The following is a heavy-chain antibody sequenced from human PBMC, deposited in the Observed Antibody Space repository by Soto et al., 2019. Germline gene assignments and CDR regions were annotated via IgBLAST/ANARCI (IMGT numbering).Heavy chain of an antibody. CDR1: GFTFSSYG. J-gene: IGHJ4*02. Sequence: QVQLVESGGGVVQPGRSLRHYCAASGFTFSSYGMHWVRQAPGKGLEWVAVIWYDGSNKYYADSVKGRFTISRDNSKNTLYLQMNSLRAEDTAVYYCARGQQQLVLDYWGQGTLVTVSS. V-gene: IGHV3-33*01. CDR3: ARGQQQLVLDY. CDR2: IWYDGSNK. D-gene: IGHD6-13*01.